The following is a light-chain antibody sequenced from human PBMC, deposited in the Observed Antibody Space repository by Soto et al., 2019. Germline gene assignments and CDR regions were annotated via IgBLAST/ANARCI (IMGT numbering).Light chain of an antibody. CDR1: QGISSY. V-gene: IGKV1-8*01. CDR3: PQYYSYPLT. CDR2: AAS. J-gene: IGKJ4*01. Sequence: AIRMTQSPSSLSASTGDRVTITCRASQGISSYLAWYQQKPGKAPKLLIYAASTLQSGVPSRFNGSGSGTDFTLTISCLQSEDFATYYCPQYYSYPLTFGGGTKV.